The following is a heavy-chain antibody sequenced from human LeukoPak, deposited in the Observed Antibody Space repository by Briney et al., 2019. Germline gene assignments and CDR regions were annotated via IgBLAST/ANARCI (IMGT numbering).Heavy chain of an antibody. CDR1: GGTFSSYA. D-gene: IGHD4-11*01. Sequence: GVSVKVSCKASGGTFSSYAISWVRQAPGQGLEWMGRIIPILGIANYAQKFQGRVTITADKSTSTAYMELSSLRSEDTAVYYCARGMGDSNPDYWGQGTLVTVSS. J-gene: IGHJ4*02. CDR2: IIPILGIA. CDR3: ARGMGDSNPDY. V-gene: IGHV1-69*04.